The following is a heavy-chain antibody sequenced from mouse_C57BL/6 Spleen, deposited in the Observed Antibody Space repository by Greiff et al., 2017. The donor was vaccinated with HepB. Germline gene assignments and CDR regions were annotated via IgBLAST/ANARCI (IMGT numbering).Heavy chain of an antibody. CDR1: GFTFSSYG. CDR2: ISSGGSYT. D-gene: IGHD1-1*01. J-gene: IGHJ2*01. Sequence: EVQRVESGGDLVKPGGSLKLSCAASGFTFSSYGMSWVRQTPDKRLEWVATISSGGSYTYYPDSVKGRFTISRDNAKNTLYLQMSSLKSEDTAMYYCARLTHYCGSSYIDYWGQGTTLTVSS. V-gene: IGHV5-6*01. CDR3: ARLTHYCGSSYIDY.